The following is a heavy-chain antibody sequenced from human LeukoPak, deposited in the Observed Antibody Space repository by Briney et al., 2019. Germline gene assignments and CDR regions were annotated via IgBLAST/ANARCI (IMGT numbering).Heavy chain of an antibody. CDR2: ISSSSSYI. D-gene: IGHD4/OR15-4a*01. CDR3: ARDTLTDFDY. Sequence: GGSLRLSCAASGFTFSSYSMNWVRQAPGKGLEWVSSISSSSSYIYYADSVKGRFTISRDNAKNSLYLRMNSLRAEDTAVYYCARDTLTDFDYWGQGTLVTVSS. V-gene: IGHV3-21*01. CDR1: GFTFSSYS. J-gene: IGHJ4*02.